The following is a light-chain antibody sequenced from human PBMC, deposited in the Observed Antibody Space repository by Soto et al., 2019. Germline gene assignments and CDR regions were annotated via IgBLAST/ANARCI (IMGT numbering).Light chain of an antibody. J-gene: IGKJ4*01. CDR3: QQRYNWPLT. CDR2: AAS. CDR1: QAISNY. Sequence: DIQMTQSPTSLSASVGDRVTITCRASQAISNYLTWYQQKPGQVPNLLIYAASTLHSGVPSRFSGSGSGTDFTLTISSLQPEDVATYYCQQRYNWPLTFGGGTKVEIK. V-gene: IGKV1-27*01.